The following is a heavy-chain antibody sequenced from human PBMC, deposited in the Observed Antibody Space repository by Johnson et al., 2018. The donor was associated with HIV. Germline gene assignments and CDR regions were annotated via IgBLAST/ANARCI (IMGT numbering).Heavy chain of an antibody. V-gene: IGHV3-11*04. Sequence: QVQLVESGGGLVKPGGSLRLSCAASGFIFSDYYMSWIRQAPGKGLEWVSYISSSGSTIYYADSVKGRFTISRDNAKNSLYLQMNSLRAEDTAVYYCATLKGPRLHIAARRPDAFDIWGQGTMVTVSS. J-gene: IGHJ3*02. D-gene: IGHD6-6*01. CDR3: ATLKGPRLHIAARRPDAFDI. CDR1: GFIFSDYY. CDR2: ISSSGSTI.